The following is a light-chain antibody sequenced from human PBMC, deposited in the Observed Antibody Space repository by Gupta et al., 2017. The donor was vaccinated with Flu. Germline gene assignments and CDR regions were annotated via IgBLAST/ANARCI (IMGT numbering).Light chain of an antibody. CDR3: SSYAGSSNRYV. Sequence: VTISCTGTSSDVGGYNYVTWYQQHPGKAPKPIIYEVNKRPSGVPDRFSASKSGNTASLTVSGLQPEDEADYYCSSYAGSSNRYVFGTGTKVTVL. V-gene: IGLV2-8*01. CDR2: EVN. CDR1: SSDVGGYNY. J-gene: IGLJ1*01.